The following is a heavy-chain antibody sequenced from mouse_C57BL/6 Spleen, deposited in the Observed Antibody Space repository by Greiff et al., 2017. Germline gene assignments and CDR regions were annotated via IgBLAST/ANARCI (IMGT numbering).Heavy chain of an antibody. Sequence: QVQLQQPGAELVKPGASVKLSCKASGYTFTSYWMHWVKQRPGRGLEWIGRIDPNSGGTKYNEKFKSKATLTEDKPSSTAYMQLSSLTSEDSAVYYCARADGSSYAYAMDYWGQGTSVTVSS. CDR2: IDPNSGGT. V-gene: IGHV1-72*01. CDR3: ARADGSSYAYAMDY. J-gene: IGHJ4*01. D-gene: IGHD1-1*01. CDR1: GYTFTSYW.